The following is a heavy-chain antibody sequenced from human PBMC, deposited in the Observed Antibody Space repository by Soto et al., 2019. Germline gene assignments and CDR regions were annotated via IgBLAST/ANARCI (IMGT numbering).Heavy chain of an antibody. D-gene: IGHD2-8*01. V-gene: IGHV3-33*06. CDR1: GFTFSSYG. CDR2: IWYDGSNE. Sequence: GGSLRLSCAASGFTFSSYGMRWVRQAPGKGLEWVAVIWYDGSNENYADSVKGRFTISRDNSKNTLYLQMNSLRAEDTAVYYCAKDSLRDCTNGVCYKWFDPWGQGTLVTVSS. CDR3: AKDSLRDCTNGVCYKWFDP. J-gene: IGHJ5*02.